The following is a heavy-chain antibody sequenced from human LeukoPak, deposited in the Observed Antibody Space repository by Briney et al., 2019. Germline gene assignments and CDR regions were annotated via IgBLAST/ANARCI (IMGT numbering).Heavy chain of an antibody. CDR1: GFTFSDYY. D-gene: IGHD2-2*01. CDR2: ISSSGSTI. Sequence: GGSLRLSCAASGFTFSDYYMSWIRQAPGKGLEWVSYISSSGSTIYYADPVKGRFTISRDNAKNSLYLQMNSLRAEDTAVYYCASLDCGSTSCRDYWGQGTLVTVSS. V-gene: IGHV3-11*01. J-gene: IGHJ4*02. CDR3: ASLDCGSTSCRDY.